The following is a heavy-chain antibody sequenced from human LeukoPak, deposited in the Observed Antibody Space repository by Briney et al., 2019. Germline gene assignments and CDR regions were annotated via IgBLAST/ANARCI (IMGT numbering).Heavy chain of an antibody. J-gene: IGHJ6*03. CDR1: GFTFSSYW. CDR2: IYTDGSST. D-gene: IGHD4-17*01. Sequence: PGGSLRLSCAASGFTFSSYWMHWVRQAPGQGLVLVSRIYTDGSSTSYADSVKGRFTISRDNAKNTLYLQMNSLRAEDTAVYYCAKGTSGGDYGDYYYMDVWGKGTTVTVSS. V-gene: IGHV3-74*01. CDR3: AKGTSGGDYGDYYYMDV.